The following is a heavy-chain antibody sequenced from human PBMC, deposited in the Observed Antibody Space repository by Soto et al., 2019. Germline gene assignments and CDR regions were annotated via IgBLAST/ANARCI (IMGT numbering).Heavy chain of an antibody. D-gene: IGHD5-18*01. CDR3: VRGGYNYGNWFDP. CDR1: GYIFTNYY. V-gene: IGHV1-46*01. J-gene: IGHJ5*02. Sequence: QAKVVQSGAEVKKPGASVKISCKASGYIFTNYYMHWVRQAPGQGLEWMGIINGGDSTTKYAQRFQGRVTMTRDTSTSTVYMDLSGLTSDDTAVYYCVRGGYNYGNWFDPWGQGTLVTVSS. CDR2: INGGDSTT.